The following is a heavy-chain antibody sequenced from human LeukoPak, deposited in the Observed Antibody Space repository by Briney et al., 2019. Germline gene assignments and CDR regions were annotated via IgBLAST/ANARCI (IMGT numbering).Heavy chain of an antibody. CDR1: GFTFSNYI. D-gene: IGHD1-14*01. J-gene: IGHJ4*02. CDR2: ILENGSYQ. V-gene: IGHV3-30*04. Sequence: GGSLRLSCAASGFTFSNYIMHWVRQAPGKGLDWVAVILENGSYQYYADSVKGRFTISRDNSKNTLFLQMNSLRDEDTAIYYCARVQGGGFRTADYWGQGTLVAVSS. CDR3: ARVQGGGFRTADY.